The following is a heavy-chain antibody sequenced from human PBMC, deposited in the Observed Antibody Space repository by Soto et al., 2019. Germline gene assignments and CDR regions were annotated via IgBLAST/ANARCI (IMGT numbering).Heavy chain of an antibody. CDR2: INPNGGAT. D-gene: IGHD4-17*01. Sequence: QVQLVQSGAEMKKTGASVKVSCKASGYTFTSNYIHWVRQAPGQGLEWLGIINPNGGATTYAQHFQDRVTMTRDTSTSTVHMELRSLRPEDTAVYYCASPLFLATVIADAFDIWGQGTMVTVSS. CDR3: ASPLFLATVIADAFDI. V-gene: IGHV1-46*01. CDR1: GYTFTSNY. J-gene: IGHJ3*02.